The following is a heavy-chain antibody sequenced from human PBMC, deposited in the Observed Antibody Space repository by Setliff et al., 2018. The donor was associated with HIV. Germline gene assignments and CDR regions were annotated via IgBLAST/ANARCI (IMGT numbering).Heavy chain of an antibody. CDR2: IPPIFGAT. J-gene: IGHJ5*01. Sequence: GASVKVSCKASGDNFNNVAFNWVRQAPGQGLEWMGGIPPIFGATDYAQKFQGRLTLTAVQSENSVYMELSSLRSDDTAVYYCTNRGGSGTNVGNWFDPWGQGTMVTVSS. V-gene: IGHV1-69*13. CDR1: GDNFNNVA. D-gene: IGHD3-10*01. CDR3: TNRGGSGTNVGNWFDP.